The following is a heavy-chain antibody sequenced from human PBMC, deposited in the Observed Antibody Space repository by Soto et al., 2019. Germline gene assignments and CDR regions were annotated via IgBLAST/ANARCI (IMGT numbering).Heavy chain of an antibody. CDR3: TKVRGDPV. CDR1: GFTFSNYA. Sequence: EVQVLESGGDLVQPGGSLRRSCAASGFTFSNYAMNWVRQAPGKGPEWVSGISAGRSTYYADSVKGRFTISRDNSKSTLFLQMDSLRAEDTALYYCTKVRGDPVWGKGTTVTVSS. V-gene: IGHV3-23*01. CDR2: ISAGRST. D-gene: IGHD4-17*01. J-gene: IGHJ6*04.